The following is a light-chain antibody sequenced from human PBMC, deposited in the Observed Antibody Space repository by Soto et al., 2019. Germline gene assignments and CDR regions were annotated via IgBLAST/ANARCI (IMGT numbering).Light chain of an antibody. CDR1: SSNIGAGYD. CDR2: GNS. CDR3: QTYDSSLSGDWV. J-gene: IGLJ3*02. Sequence: QSVLTQPPSASGGPGQRVTISCTGSSSNIGAGYDVHWYQQLPGTAPKLLIYGNSNRPSGVPDRFSGSKSGTSASLAITGLQAEDEADYYCQTYDSSLSGDWVFGGGTKLTVL. V-gene: IGLV1-40*01.